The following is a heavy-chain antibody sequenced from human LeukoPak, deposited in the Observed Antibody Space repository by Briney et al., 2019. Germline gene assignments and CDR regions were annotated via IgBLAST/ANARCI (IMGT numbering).Heavy chain of an antibody. CDR3: ARRSAYLLDY. Sequence: GESLKISCKGSGYSFTNYWIGWVRQMPGKGLEWMGIIYPGDSDTRYSPSFQGQVTFSADESISTAYLQWSSLKASDTAMYYCARRSAYLLDYWGQGTLVTVSS. J-gene: IGHJ4*02. CDR2: IYPGDSDT. V-gene: IGHV5-51*01. CDR1: GYSFTNYW. D-gene: IGHD3-3*01.